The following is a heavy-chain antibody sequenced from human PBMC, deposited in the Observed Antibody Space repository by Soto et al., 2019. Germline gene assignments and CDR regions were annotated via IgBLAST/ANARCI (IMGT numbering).Heavy chain of an antibody. J-gene: IGHJ5*01. CDR3: AKWEEGVPDS. CDR1: GYTFTSYD. Sequence: QVQLVQSGAEVKKPGASVKVSCKASGYTFTSYDINLVRQATVQGLEWRGWMKPTSGNTGYAQKFQGRVTMTRNTSMRTDYVVLSSLRSEDAAVYYCAKWEEGVPDSWGQGTLFTVSS. CDR2: MKPTSGNT. V-gene: IGHV1-8*01. D-gene: IGHD3-10*01.